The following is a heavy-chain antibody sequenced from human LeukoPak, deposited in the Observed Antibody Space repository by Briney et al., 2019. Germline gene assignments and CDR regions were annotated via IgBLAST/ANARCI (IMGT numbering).Heavy chain of an antibody. CDR1: GGSISSYY. Sequence: SETLSLTCTVSGGSISSYYWSWIRQPAGKGLEWIGRIYTSGSTNYNPSLKSRVTMSVDTSKNQFSLKLSSVTAADTAAYYCARGPTGTTFYYYYMDVWGKGTTVTVSS. V-gene: IGHV4-4*07. D-gene: IGHD1-1*01. CDR3: ARGPTGTTFYYYYMDV. J-gene: IGHJ6*03. CDR2: IYTSGST.